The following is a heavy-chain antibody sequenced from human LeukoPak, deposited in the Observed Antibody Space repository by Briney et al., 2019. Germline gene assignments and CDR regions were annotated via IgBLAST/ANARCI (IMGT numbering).Heavy chain of an antibody. CDR1: GFTFSTYN. D-gene: IGHD1-26*01. CDR2: ITTSSSYI. CDR3: ARASGSYYDYNYYYYYMDV. J-gene: IGHJ6*03. Sequence: GGSPRLSCAASGFTFSTYNMNWVRQAPGKGLEWVSSITTSSSYIYYADSVRGRFSISRDNAKNTLYLQMNSLRAEDTAVYYCARASGSYYDYNYYYYYMDVWGKGATVTVSS. V-gene: IGHV3-21*01.